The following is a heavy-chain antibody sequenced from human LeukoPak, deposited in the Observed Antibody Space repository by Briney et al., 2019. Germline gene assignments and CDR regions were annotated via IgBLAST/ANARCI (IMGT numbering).Heavy chain of an antibody. Sequence: GGSLRLSCAASGFTFSSFGMHWVRQAPGKGLEWVAVISYDGSSKYYADSVKGRFTISRDNSKNTLYLQMNSLRAEDTAVYYCAKGGPGIAAADYWGQGTLVTVSS. V-gene: IGHV3-30*18. CDR2: ISYDGSSK. D-gene: IGHD6-13*01. CDR3: AKGGPGIAAADY. CDR1: GFTFSSFG. J-gene: IGHJ4*02.